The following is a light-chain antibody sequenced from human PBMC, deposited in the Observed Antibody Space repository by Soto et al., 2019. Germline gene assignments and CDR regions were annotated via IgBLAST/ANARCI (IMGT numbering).Light chain of an antibody. Sequence: QSVLTQAPSVSGSPGQRVTSSCSGSSANSWGKSGYCYQHVTGTAPKPLIYRNNQRPSGVPDRISGSKSATSAPLAISGLRSEDEADYYCATWDDSLSGFVFGTGTKVNV. J-gene: IGLJ1*01. V-gene: IGLV1-47*01. CDR2: RNN. CDR3: ATWDDSLSGFV. CDR1: SANSWGKS.